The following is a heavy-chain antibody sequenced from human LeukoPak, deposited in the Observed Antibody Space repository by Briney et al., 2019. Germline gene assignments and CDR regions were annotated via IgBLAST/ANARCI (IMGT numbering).Heavy chain of an antibody. J-gene: IGHJ5*02. D-gene: IGHD3-10*01. CDR2: INHSGST. CDR1: GGSFSGYY. Sequence: PSETLSLTCAVYGGSFSGYYWSWIRQPPGKGLEWIGEINHSGSTNYNPSLKSRVTISVDTSKNQFSLKLSSVTAADTAVYYCARGGLLWFGEFTNWFDPWGQGTLVTVSS. CDR3: ARGGLLWFGEFTNWFDP. V-gene: IGHV4-34*01.